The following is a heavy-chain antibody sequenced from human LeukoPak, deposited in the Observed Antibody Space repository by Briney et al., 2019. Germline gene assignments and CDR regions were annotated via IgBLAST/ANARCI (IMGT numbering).Heavy chain of an antibody. D-gene: IGHD2/OR15-2a*01. CDR2: IGSDNKP. CDR3: ARDLHYYLAMDV. J-gene: IGHJ6*02. Sequence: GGSLRLSCEASGFTFSAYAMTWVRQAPGQGLEWVSAIGSDNKPHYSASVTGRFAIPRDHSKSMLFLQLNSLRAEDTALYYCARDLHYYLAMDVWGQGTTVTVSS. V-gene: IGHV3-23*01. CDR1: GFTFSAYA.